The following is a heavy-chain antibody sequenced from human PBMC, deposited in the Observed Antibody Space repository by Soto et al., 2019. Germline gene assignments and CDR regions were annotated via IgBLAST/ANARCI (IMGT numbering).Heavy chain of an antibody. CDR2: IYGGGRT. J-gene: IGHJ5*02. Sequence: QVQLQESGPGLVKPSQTLSLTCTVSGGSISTVDYWLSWMLQSPDMGLEWIGYIYGGGRTYNNPPLQRRVTMSVDTTKSELSLALSSVSAPDTAVYYCGRGPLGDKVGPWGQGTLV. V-gene: IGHV4-30-4*01. CDR3: GRGPLGDKVGP. D-gene: IGHD3-16*01. CDR1: GGSISTVDYW.